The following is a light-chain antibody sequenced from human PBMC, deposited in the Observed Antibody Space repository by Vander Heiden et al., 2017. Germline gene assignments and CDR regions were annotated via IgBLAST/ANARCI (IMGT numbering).Light chain of an antibody. CDR3: AAWDDTLNGRVV. CDR1: NSNVGTNT. J-gene: IGLJ2*01. Sequence: QSVLTQPPSASGTPGPRVAIACSGNNSNVGTNTVNWYQQLPGTAPKLLIHSNNQRPSGVPDRFSGSKSGTSASLAISGLQSEDEGDYYCAAWDDTLNGRVVFGGGTKLTVL. V-gene: IGLV1-44*01. CDR2: SNN.